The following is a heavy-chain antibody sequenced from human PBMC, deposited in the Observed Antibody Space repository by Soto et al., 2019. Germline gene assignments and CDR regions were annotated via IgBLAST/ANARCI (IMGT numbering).Heavy chain of an antibody. CDR2: IYWDDDK. CDR1: GFSLSTSGVG. Sequence: SCPTLVNPTQTLTLTCTFSGFSLSTSGVGVGWIRQPPGKALEWLALIYWDDDKRYRPSLKSRLTITKDTSKNQVVLTMTNMDPVDTATYYCAHSRSSSWLNYFDYWGQGTLVTVYS. CDR3: AHSRSSSWLNYFDY. D-gene: IGHD6-13*01. V-gene: IGHV2-5*02. J-gene: IGHJ4*02.